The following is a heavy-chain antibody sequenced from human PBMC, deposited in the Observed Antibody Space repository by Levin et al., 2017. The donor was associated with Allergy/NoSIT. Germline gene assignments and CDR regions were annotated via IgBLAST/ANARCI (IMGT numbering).Heavy chain of an antibody. CDR3: ARVFRFGGSHEFDY. CDR2: ISSSSSYI. V-gene: IGHV3-21*01. Sequence: GGSLRLSCAASGFTFSSYSMNWVRQAPGKGLEWVSSISSSSSYIYYADSVKGRFTISRDNAKNSLYLQMNSLRAEDTAVYYCARVFRFGGSHEFDYWGQGTLVTVSS. D-gene: IGHD3-10*01. CDR1: GFTFSSYS. J-gene: IGHJ4*02.